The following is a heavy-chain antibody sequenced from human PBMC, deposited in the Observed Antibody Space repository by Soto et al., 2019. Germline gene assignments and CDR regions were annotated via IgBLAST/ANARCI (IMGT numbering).Heavy chain of an antibody. D-gene: IGHD5-12*01. J-gene: IGHJ6*02. V-gene: IGHV3-30*18. CDR3: AKDRALLDGYNIPYYYYYYGMDV. CDR1: GFTFSSYG. Sequence: GGSLRLSCAASGFTFSSYGMHWVRQAPGKGLEWVAVISYDGSNKYYADSVKGRFTISRDNSKNTLYLQMNSLRAEDTAVYYCAKDRALLDGYNIPYYYYYYGMDVWGQGTTVTVSS. CDR2: ISYDGSNK.